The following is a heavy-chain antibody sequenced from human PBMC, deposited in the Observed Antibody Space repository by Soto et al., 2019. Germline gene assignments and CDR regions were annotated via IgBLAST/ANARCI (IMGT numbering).Heavy chain of an antibody. D-gene: IGHD6-13*01. Sequence: QVQLVQSGAEVKKPGSSVKVSCKASGGTFSSYAISWVRQAHGQGLEWMGGIIPIFGTANYAQKFQGRVTITANKSTSTSYMELSSLRSEDTAVYYCARVLYSSSSKPGNWFDPWGQGTLVTVSS. J-gene: IGHJ5*02. CDR1: GGTFSSYA. CDR2: IIPIFGTA. CDR3: ARVLYSSSSKPGNWFDP. V-gene: IGHV1-69*06.